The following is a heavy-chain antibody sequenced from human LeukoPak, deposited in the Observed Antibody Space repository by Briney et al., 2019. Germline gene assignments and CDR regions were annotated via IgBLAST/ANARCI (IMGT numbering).Heavy chain of an antibody. CDR3: ARGPHYYDSSGYLNY. CDR2: INHSGST. Sequence: SETLSLTCTVSGGSISSSSYYWGWIRQPPGKGLEWIGEINHSGSTNYNPSLKSRVTISVDTSKNQFSLKLSSVTAADTAVYYCARGPHYYDSSGYLNYWGQGTLVTVSS. D-gene: IGHD3-22*01. V-gene: IGHV4-39*07. CDR1: GGSISSSSYY. J-gene: IGHJ4*02.